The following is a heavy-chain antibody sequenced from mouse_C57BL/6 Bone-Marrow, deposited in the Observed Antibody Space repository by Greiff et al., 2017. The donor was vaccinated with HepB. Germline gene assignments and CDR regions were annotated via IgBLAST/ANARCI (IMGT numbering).Heavy chain of an antibody. CDR3: ARRYYDYLWYFDV. D-gene: IGHD2-4*01. Sequence: EVKLMESGGGLVQPGESLKLSCESNEYEFPSHDMSWVRKTPEKRLELVAAINSDGGSTYYPDTMERRFIISRDNTKKTLYLQMSSLRSEDTALYYCARRYYDYLWYFDVWGTGTTVTVSS. V-gene: IGHV5-2*01. J-gene: IGHJ1*03. CDR1: EYEFPSHD. CDR2: INSDGGST.